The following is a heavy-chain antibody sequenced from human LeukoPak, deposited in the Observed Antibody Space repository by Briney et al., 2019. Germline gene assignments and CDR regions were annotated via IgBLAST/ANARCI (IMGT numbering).Heavy chain of an antibody. V-gene: IGHV4-59*01. CDR1: GGSISSYY. J-gene: IGHJ4*02. Sequence: SETLSLTCTVSGGSISSYYWSWIRQPPGKGLEWIGYIYYSGSTNYNPSLKSRVTLSVDTSKNQFSLKLSSVTAADTAVYYCARDSRGGFDYWGQGTLVTVSS. D-gene: IGHD2-15*01. CDR2: IYYSGST. CDR3: ARDSRGGFDY.